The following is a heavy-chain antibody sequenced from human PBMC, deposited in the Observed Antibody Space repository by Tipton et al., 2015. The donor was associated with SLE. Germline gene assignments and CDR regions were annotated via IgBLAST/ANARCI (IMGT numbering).Heavy chain of an antibody. CDR1: GFTFDDYA. J-gene: IGHJ5*02. CDR2: ISWNSGSI. Sequence: SLRLSCAASGFTFDDYAMHWVRQAPGKGLEWVSGISWNSGSIGYADSVKGRFTISRDNAKNSLYLQMNSLRAEDMALYYCAKSVWEGYCTTSCHPNWFDPWGQGTLVTVSS. V-gene: IGHV3-9*03. CDR3: AKSVWEGYCTTSCHPNWFDP. D-gene: IGHD2-8*01.